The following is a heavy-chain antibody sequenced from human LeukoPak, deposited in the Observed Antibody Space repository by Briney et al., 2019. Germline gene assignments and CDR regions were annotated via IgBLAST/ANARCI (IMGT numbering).Heavy chain of an antibody. Sequence: ASVKVSCKASGYTFTSYDINWVRQATGQGLEWMGWMNPNSGNTGYAQKFQGRVAMTRNTSISTAYMELSSLGSEDTAVYYCARSLTYYDFWSGYYIYGMDVWGQGTTVTVSS. V-gene: IGHV1-8*01. CDR3: ARSLTYYDFWSGYYIYGMDV. J-gene: IGHJ6*02. D-gene: IGHD3-3*01. CDR1: GYTFTSYD. CDR2: MNPNSGNT.